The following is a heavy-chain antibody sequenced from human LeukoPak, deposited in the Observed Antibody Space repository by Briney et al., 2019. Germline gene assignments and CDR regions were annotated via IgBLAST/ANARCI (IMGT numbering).Heavy chain of an antibody. J-gene: IGHJ3*02. CDR2: ITLNSATI. CDR1: GFTFNNYN. Sequence: TGGSLRLSCAASGFTFNNYNMNWVRQAPEKGLEWVSYITLNSATIYYADSVKGRFNISRDNAKNSLYLQMDGLRAEDTAVYYCARDPDEGAFDIWGQGTMVTVSS. CDR3: ARDPDEGAFDI. V-gene: IGHV3-48*01.